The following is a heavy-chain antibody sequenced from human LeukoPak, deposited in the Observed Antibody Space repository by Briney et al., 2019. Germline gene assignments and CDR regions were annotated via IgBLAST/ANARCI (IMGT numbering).Heavy chain of an antibody. D-gene: IGHD1-7*01. Sequence: PSETLSLTCAVYGGSFDTFYWSWIRQSPGRGLEWIGEINPGGQLKYNPSLMSRVTVSIDTPKKHFSLILASVTAADTAVYYCARRWNYGIHHYIDVWGTGTTVTVSS. V-gene: IGHV4-34*01. CDR1: GGSFDTFY. CDR2: INPGGQL. J-gene: IGHJ6*03. CDR3: ARRWNYGIHHYIDV.